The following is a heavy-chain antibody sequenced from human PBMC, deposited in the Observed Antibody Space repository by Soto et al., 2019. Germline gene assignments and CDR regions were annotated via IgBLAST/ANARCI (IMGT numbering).Heavy chain of an antibody. V-gene: IGHV3-48*03. CDR2: ISATGNTL. Sequence: EVQLVESGGGLVQPGGSLRLSCSASGFAFSTYEMNWVRQAPGKGLEWVSYISATGNTLYYVDSVKGRFTISRDNAKKSLYLQMNNLRVEDTAIYYCARDGVALSDGAMDVWGQGTTVTFSS. CDR1: GFAFSTYE. J-gene: IGHJ6*02. CDR3: ARDGVALSDGAMDV. D-gene: IGHD2-15*01.